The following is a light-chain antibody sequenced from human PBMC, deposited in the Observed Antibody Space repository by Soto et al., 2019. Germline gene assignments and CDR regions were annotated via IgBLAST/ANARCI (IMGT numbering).Light chain of an antibody. J-gene: IGLJ1*01. V-gene: IGLV1-44*01. CDR3: AAWDASLSAYV. CDR1: SSNIGTNS. CDR2: SHG. Sequence: QSVLTQPPSASGTPGQGVTISCSGSSSNIGTNSVNWYQCLPGTAPRLLIYSHGQRPSGVPDRFSVSKSGTSASLAISGLQSEDEADCYCAAWDASLSAYVFGTGTKLTVL.